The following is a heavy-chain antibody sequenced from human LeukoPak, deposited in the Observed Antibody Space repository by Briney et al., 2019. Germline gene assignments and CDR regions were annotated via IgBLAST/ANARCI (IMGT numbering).Heavy chain of an antibody. CDR3: AKIIVGATTDDAFDI. V-gene: IGHV3-30*02. CDR2: IRYDGSNK. CDR1: GLTLSTYG. D-gene: IGHD1-26*01. Sequence: GGSLRLSWAAAGLTLSTYGIHWVRPAPGKVLEWVAFIRYDGSNKYYADSVKGRFTISRDNSKNTLYLQMNSLRAEDTAVYYCAKIIVGATTDDAFDIWGQGTMVTVSS. J-gene: IGHJ3*02.